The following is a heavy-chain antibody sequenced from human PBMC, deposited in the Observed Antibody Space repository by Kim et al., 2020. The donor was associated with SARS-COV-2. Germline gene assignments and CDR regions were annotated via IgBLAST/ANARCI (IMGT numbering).Heavy chain of an antibody. J-gene: IGHJ6*02. CDR3: AAGCRYYYYGMDV. V-gene: IGHV3-53*04. D-gene: IGHD6-13*01. Sequence: ADAVKCRFTISRHNSKNTLYLQMNSLRAEDTAVYYCAAGCRYYYYGMDVWGQGTTVTVSS.